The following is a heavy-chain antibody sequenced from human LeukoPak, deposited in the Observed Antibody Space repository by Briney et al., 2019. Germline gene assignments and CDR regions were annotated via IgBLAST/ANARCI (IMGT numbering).Heavy chain of an antibody. Sequence: SETLSLTCTVSGGSISSSNDYWGWIRQPPGKGLEWIGSIHYSGTTDYNASLKSRVTISVDTSENQFSLKLSSVTAADTAVYYCARYVVYGSGKYYFDYWGQGTLVTVSS. D-gene: IGHD3-10*01. CDR2: IHYSGTT. CDR3: ARYVVYGSGKYYFDY. V-gene: IGHV4-39*01. J-gene: IGHJ4*02. CDR1: GGSISSSNDY.